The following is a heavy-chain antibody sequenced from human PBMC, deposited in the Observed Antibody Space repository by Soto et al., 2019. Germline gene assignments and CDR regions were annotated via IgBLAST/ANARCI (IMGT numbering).Heavy chain of an antibody. Sequence: GASVKVSCKASGGTFSSYAISWVRQAPGQGLEWMGWINPNSGNTNYAQKFQERVTITRDMSTSTAYMELSSLRSEDTAVYYCAALSIAAADYGYYFDYWGQGTLVTVSS. J-gene: IGHJ4*02. D-gene: IGHD6-13*01. CDR1: GGTFSSYA. V-gene: IGHV1-8*03. CDR2: INPNSGNT. CDR3: AALSIAAADYGYYFDY.